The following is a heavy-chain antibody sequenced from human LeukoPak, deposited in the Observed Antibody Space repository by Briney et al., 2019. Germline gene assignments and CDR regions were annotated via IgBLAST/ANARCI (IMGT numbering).Heavy chain of an antibody. D-gene: IGHD3-10*02. Sequence: GGSLRLSCTVSGFTVSANSMSWVRQAPGKGLEWVSFIYSGTTHYSDSVKGRFTISRDNSKNTLYLQMNSLRAEDTAVYYCAELGITMIGGVWGKGTTVTISS. J-gene: IGHJ6*04. CDR3: AELGITMIGGV. V-gene: IGHV3-53*01. CDR2: IYSGTT. CDR1: GFTVSANS.